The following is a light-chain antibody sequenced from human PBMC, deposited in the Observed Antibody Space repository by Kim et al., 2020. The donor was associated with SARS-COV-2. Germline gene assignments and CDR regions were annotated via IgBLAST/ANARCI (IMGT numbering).Light chain of an antibody. V-gene: IGKV3-11*01. CDR2: DAI. Sequence: SLSPGEGVTLSCRASQSSSRFLAWYQQKPGQAPRLLIYDAINRAAGIPARFSGSGSGTDFTLTISSLEPEDFALYYCQQRKSWPLTFGGGTKLEI. CDR3: QQRKSWPLT. J-gene: IGKJ4*01. CDR1: QSSSRF.